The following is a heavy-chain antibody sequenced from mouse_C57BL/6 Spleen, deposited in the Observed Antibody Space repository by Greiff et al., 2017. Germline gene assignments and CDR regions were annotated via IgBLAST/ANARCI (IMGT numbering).Heavy chain of an antibody. V-gene: IGHV1-72*01. CDR1: GYTFTSYW. CDR2: IDPNSGGT. D-gene: IGHD2-1*01. Sequence: VQLQQPGAELVKPGASVKLSCKASGYTFTSYWMHWVKQRPGRGLEWIGRIDPNSGGTKYNEKFKSKATLTVDKPSSTAYMQLSSLTAEDSAVYDCACNYQAWFVYWGQGTLVTVSA. CDR3: ACNYQAWFVY. J-gene: IGHJ3*01.